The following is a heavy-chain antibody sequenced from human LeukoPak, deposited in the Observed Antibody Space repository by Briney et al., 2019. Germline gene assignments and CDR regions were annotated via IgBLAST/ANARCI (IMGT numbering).Heavy chain of an antibody. CDR1: GFTFSSYW. Sequence: GGSLRLSCAASGFTFSSYWMHWVRQAPGKGLEWVANIKQDGSEKYYVDSVKGRFTISRDNAKNSLYLQMNSLRAEDTAVYYCAIAVAGTAFDYWGQGTLVTVSS. J-gene: IGHJ4*02. D-gene: IGHD6-19*01. CDR2: IKQDGSEK. CDR3: AIAVAGTAFDY. V-gene: IGHV3-7*01.